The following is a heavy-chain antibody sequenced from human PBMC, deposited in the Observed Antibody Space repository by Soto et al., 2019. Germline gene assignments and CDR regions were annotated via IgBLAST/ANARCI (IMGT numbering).Heavy chain of an antibody. CDR1: VGSISSNDFY. D-gene: IGHD6-13*01. CDR3: ARLSGSWQSWFAP. V-gene: IGHV4-31*03. J-gene: IGHJ5*02. Sequence: QVQLQESGPGLVKPSQTLSLTCIVSVGSISSNDFYWSWILQHPGTGLEWIGYIYYSGNTYYNPSLKSRFTMLVDPSKNPFSLKVSSVTAAATAMYYCARLSGSWQSWFAPWGQGTLVTVSS. CDR2: IYYSGNT.